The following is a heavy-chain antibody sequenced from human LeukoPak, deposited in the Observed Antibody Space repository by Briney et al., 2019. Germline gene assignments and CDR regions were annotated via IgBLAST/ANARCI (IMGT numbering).Heavy chain of an antibody. V-gene: IGHV4-38-2*02. D-gene: IGHD6-19*01. CDR2: IYHSGST. CDR3: ARGISSGWLLSIDY. Sequence: SETLSLTCTVSGYSINNGYYWGWIRQPPGKGLEWIGSIYHSGSTYYNPSLKSRVTISVDTSKNQFSLKLSSVTAADTAVYYCARGISSGWLLSIDYWGQGTLVTVSS. CDR1: GYSINNGYY. J-gene: IGHJ4*02.